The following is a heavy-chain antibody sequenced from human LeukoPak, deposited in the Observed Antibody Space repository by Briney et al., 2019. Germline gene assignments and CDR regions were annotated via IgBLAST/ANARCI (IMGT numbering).Heavy chain of an antibody. CDR2: INPSGGST. V-gene: IGHV1-46*03. Sequence: GASVKVSCKASGYTFTGYYMHWVRQAPGQGLEWMGIINPSGGSTSYAQKFQGRVTMTRDTSTSTVYMELSSLRSEDTAVYYCARNIVVVPAASNWFDPWGQGTLVTVSS. D-gene: IGHD2-2*01. CDR1: GYTFTGYY. CDR3: ARNIVVVPAASNWFDP. J-gene: IGHJ5*02.